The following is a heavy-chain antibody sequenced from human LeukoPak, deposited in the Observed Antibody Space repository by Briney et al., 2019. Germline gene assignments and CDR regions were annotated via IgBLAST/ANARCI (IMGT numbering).Heavy chain of an antibody. CDR2: FTGSTTWT. J-gene: IGHJ2*01. D-gene: IGHD3-10*02. V-gene: IGHV3-23*01. Sequence: GGSLRLSCEASGFTFGNFGMTWVRQAPGKGLQWVSGFTGSTTWTYYAASVKGRFTVSRDNSQNTLHLQMNSLRADDTAVYYCARELVSSGTGYFDLWGRGALVTVSS. CDR1: GFTFGNFG. CDR3: ARELVSSGTGYFDL.